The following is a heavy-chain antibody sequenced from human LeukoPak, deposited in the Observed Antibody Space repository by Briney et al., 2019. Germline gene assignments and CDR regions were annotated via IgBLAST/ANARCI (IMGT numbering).Heavy chain of an antibody. J-gene: IGHJ4*02. CDR3: ARTVYSGYELDY. CDR2: IYHSGST. CDR1: GYSISSGYY. V-gene: IGHV4-38-2*02. Sequence: SETLSLTCTVSGYSISSGYYWGWIRQPPGKGLEWIGSIYHSGSTYYNPSLKSRVTISVDTSKNQFSLKLSSVTAADTAVYYCARTVYSGYELDYWGQGTLVTVSS. D-gene: IGHD5-12*01.